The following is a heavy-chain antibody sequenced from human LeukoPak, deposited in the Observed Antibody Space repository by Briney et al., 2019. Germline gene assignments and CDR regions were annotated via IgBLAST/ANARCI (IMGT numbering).Heavy chain of an antibody. CDR3: AKDLVKAAAASGVDY. V-gene: IGHV3-21*01. CDR2: ISSSSSYI. CDR1: GFTFSSYS. J-gene: IGHJ4*02. Sequence: GGSLRLSCAASGFTFSSYSMNWVRQAPGKGLEWVSSISSSSSYIYYADSVKGRFTISRDNAKNSLYLQMNSLRAEDTAVYYCAKDLVKAAAASGVDYWGQGTLVTVSS. D-gene: IGHD6-13*01.